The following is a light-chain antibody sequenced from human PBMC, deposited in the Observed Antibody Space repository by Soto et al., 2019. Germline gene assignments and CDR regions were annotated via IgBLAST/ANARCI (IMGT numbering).Light chain of an antibody. CDR2: DVS. Sequence: QSALTQPRSVSGSPGQSVTISCTGTSSDVGAYNYVSWYQQHPGKAPKLMIYDVSKRPSGVPDLFSGSKSGNTASLTISGLQAEDEADYYCCSYAGSYTYVVFGGGTKLTVL. J-gene: IGLJ2*01. CDR1: SSDVGAYNY. CDR3: CSYAGSYTYVV. V-gene: IGLV2-11*01.